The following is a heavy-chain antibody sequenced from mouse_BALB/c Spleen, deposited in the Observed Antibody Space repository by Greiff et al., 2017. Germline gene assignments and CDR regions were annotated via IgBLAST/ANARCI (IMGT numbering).Heavy chain of an antibody. J-gene: IGHJ3*01. CDR2: ISSGGGST. V-gene: IGHV5-12-1*01. D-gene: IGHD1-1*01. CDR3: ARHYYDPWFAY. Sequence: EVKLMESGGGLVKPGGSLKLSCAASGFAFSSYDMSWVRQTPEKRLEWVAYISSGGGSTYYPDTVKGRFTISRDNAKNTLYLQMSSLKSEDTAMYYCARHYYDPWFAYWGQGTLVTVSA. CDR1: GFAFSSYD.